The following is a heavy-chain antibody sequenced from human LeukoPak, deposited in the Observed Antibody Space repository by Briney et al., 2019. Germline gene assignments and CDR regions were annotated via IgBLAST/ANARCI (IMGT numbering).Heavy chain of an antibody. J-gene: IGHJ5*02. D-gene: IGHD1-20*01. V-gene: IGHV1-8*02. Sequence: ASVKVSCKASGYTFTSYDINWVRQATGQGLEWMGWMNPNSGNTGYAQKLQGRVTMTTDTSTSTAYMELRSLRSDDTAVYYCARDPLTGTNWFDPWGQGTLVTVSS. CDR1: GYTFTSYD. CDR3: ARDPLTGTNWFDP. CDR2: MNPNSGNT.